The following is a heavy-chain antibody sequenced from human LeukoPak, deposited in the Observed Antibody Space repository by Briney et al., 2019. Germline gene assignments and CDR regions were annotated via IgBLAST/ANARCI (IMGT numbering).Heavy chain of an antibody. Sequence: GESLQISCQGSGYSFTNYWIGWVRQMPGKGLEWMGIIYPGDSDTKYSPSFEGQVTISADKSISTAYLQWSSLKASDTAMYYCVRPVGAFDIWGQGTMVIVSS. D-gene: IGHD2-2*01. CDR3: VRPVGAFDI. J-gene: IGHJ3*02. CDR1: GYSFTNYW. V-gene: IGHV5-51*01. CDR2: IYPGDSDT.